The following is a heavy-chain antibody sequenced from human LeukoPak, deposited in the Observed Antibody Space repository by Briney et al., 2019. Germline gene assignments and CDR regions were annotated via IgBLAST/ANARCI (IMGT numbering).Heavy chain of an antibody. D-gene: IGHD6-13*01. CDR3: ARGSAGKGSYRFDP. J-gene: IGHJ5*02. CDR1: GGSISSGGYS. Sequence: PSETLSLTCAVSGGSISSGGYSWSWIRQPPGKGLEWIGYIYHSGSTYYNPSLKSRVTISVDRSKNQFSLKLSSVTAADTAVYYCARGSAGKGSYRFDPWGQGTLVTVSS. V-gene: IGHV4-30-2*01. CDR2: IYHSGST.